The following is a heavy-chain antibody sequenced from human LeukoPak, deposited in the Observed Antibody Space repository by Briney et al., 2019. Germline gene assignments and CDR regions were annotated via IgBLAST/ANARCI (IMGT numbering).Heavy chain of an antibody. Sequence: PGGSLRLSCAASGFTFNSYAMSWVRQAPGKGLEWVSAISGSSSSTYYTDSVKGRFTISRDNSKKMLYLQMNSLRAEDTAVYYCAKGDDYFYYYAMDVWGQGTTVTVSS. CDR2: ISGSSSST. J-gene: IGHJ6*02. CDR3: AKGDDYFYYYAMDV. D-gene: IGHD3-16*01. CDR1: GFTFNSYA. V-gene: IGHV3-23*01.